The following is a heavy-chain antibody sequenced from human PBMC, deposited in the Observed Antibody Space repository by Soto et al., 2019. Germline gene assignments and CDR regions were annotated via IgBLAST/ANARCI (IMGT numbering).Heavy chain of an antibody. V-gene: IGHV1-24*01. CDR3: ATDQGGYCSGGSCYGYMVVAFDI. CDR1: GYTLTELS. CDR2: FDPEDGET. J-gene: IGHJ3*02. D-gene: IGHD2-15*01. Sequence: ASVKVSCKVSGYTLTELSMHLVRQAPGKGLEWMGGFDPEDGETIYAQKFQGRVTMTEDTSTDTAYMELSSLRSEDTAVYYCATDQGGYCSGGSCYGYMVVAFDIWGQGTMVTVSS.